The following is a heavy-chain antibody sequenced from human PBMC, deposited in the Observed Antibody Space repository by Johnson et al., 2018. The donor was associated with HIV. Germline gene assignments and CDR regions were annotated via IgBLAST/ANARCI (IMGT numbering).Heavy chain of an antibody. J-gene: IGHJ3*02. CDR3: ARDRYSSSSGAFDI. D-gene: IGHD6-6*01. CDR1: GFTFDDYG. V-gene: IGHV3-20*04. Sequence: VQLVESGGGLVQPGGSLRLSCAASGFTFDDYGMSWVRQAPGQGLEWVSGINWNGGSTGYADSVKGRFTISRDNAKNSLYLQMNSLRAEDTALYYCARDRYSSSSGAFDIWGQGTMVTVSS. CDR2: INWNGGST.